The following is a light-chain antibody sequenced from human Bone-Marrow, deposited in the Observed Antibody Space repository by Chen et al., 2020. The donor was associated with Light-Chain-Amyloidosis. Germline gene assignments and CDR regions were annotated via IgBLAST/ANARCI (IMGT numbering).Light chain of an antibody. J-gene: IGLJ1*01. V-gene: IGLV2-14*01. CDR1: SGDVGTYNY. CDR2: AVS. Sequence: QSALTQHAAVAGSPGQSTTIFCTGTSGDVGTYNYVSWYQQHPGKAPKVMIYAVSNRPSGVSNRFSGSKSGNTASLTISGLQAEDEADYYCSSFTSSSSYVFGPGTKVTVL. CDR3: SSFTSSSSYV.